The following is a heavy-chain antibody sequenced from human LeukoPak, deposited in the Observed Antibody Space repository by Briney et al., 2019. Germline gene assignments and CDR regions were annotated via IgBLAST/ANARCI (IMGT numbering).Heavy chain of an antibody. J-gene: IGHJ5*02. CDR3: ARRLTMVRGAGRWFDP. CDR2: IYYSGRT. V-gene: IGHV4-30-2*03. D-gene: IGHD3-10*01. CDR1: GGSISSGDYY. Sequence: PSQTLSLTXTVSGGSISSGDYYWSWIRQPPGKGLEWIGTIYYSGRTYYSPSLKSRVTISVDTSNNQFSLKLSSVTAADTAVYYCARRLTMVRGAGRWFDPWGQGTLVTVSS.